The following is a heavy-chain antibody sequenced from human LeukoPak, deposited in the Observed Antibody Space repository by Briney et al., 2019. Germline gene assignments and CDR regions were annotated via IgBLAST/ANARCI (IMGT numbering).Heavy chain of an antibody. V-gene: IGHV4-4*07. Sequence: SETLSLTCTVSGGSISTYFWTWIRQPAGKGLEWIGRTFTTGSTDYNPSLKGRVSLALDKSNNQISLRMTSVTAADTAVYYCAKPSVVVIHYYFDYWGQGTLVTVSS. CDR1: GGSISTYF. J-gene: IGHJ4*02. CDR2: TFTTGST. D-gene: IGHD3-22*01. CDR3: AKPSVVVIHYYFDY.